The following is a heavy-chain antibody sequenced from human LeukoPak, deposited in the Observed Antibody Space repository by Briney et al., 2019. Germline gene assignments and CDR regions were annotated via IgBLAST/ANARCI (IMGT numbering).Heavy chain of an antibody. J-gene: IGHJ1*01. V-gene: IGHV3-74*01. CDR2: SKSDGST. CDR1: GFTFSTYW. Sequence: GGSLRLSCAASGFTFSTYWMHWVRQAPGKGLVWVSRSKSDGSTNYADSVKGRFTISRDNAKNTLSLQMNSLRPEDTGVYYCARAPSEIGGYYPEYFRHWGQGTLVTASS. CDR3: ARAPSEIGGYYPEYFRH. D-gene: IGHD3-3*01.